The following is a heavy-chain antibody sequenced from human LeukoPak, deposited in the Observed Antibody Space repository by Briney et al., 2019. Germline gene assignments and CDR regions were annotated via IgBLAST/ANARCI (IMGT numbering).Heavy chain of an antibody. Sequence: SETLSLTCTVSGGSISSYYWSWIRQPPGKGLEWIGYIYYSGSTNYNPSLKSRVTISVDTSKNQFSLKLSSVTAADTAVYYCASTGYSSGWYDYWGQGTLVTVSS. CDR3: ASTGYSSGWYDY. CDR1: GGSISSYY. V-gene: IGHV4-59*01. J-gene: IGHJ4*02. D-gene: IGHD6-19*01. CDR2: IYYSGST.